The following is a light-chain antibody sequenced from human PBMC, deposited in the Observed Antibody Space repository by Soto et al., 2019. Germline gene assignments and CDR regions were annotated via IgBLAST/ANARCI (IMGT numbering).Light chain of an antibody. V-gene: IGLV2-14*01. CDR3: SSYTSSSTWV. Sequence: QSALTQPASVSGSPGQSITISCTGTSSDVGGYNYVSWYQQHPGKAPKLMIYEVGYRPSGVSNRFSGSKSGNTASLTISGLQAEDEADYFCSSYTSSSTWVFGGGTKLTVL. CDR2: EVG. J-gene: IGLJ3*02. CDR1: SSDVGGYNY.